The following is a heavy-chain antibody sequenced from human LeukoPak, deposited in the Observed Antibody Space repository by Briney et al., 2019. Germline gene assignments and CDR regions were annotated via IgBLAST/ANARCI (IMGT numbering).Heavy chain of an antibody. D-gene: IGHD3-22*01. V-gene: IGHV5-51*01. CDR1: GYSFTSYW. CDR3: ARLSAAMIGRGNFDY. Sequence: GESLKISCKGSGYSFTSYWIGWVRQMPGKGLEWMGIIYPGDSDTRYSPSFQGQVTISADKSISTAYLQWSSLKASDTAMYYCARLSAAMIGRGNFDYWGQGTLVTVSS. CDR2: IYPGDSDT. J-gene: IGHJ4*02.